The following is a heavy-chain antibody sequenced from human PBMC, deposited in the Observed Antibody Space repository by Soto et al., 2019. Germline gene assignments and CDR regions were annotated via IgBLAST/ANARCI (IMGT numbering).Heavy chain of an antibody. Sequence: GGSPRLSCAASGFTVNSNYMSWVRQAPGKGLEWVSVIYSGGSTYYADCVKGRFTISRDNSKNTLYLQMNSLRAEDTAVYYCARVHHWGRNDGVDYWGQGTLVTVSS. V-gene: IGHV3-53*01. CDR3: ARVHHWGRNDGVDY. CDR2: IYSGGST. D-gene: IGHD1-1*01. CDR1: GFTVNSNY. J-gene: IGHJ4*02.